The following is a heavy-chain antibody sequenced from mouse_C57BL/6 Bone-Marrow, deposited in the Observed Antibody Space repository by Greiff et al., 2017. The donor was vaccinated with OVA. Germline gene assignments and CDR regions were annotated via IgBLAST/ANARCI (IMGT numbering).Heavy chain of an antibody. CDR1: GFTFSDFY. CDR2: SRNKANDYTT. D-gene: IGHD1-1*02. J-gene: IGHJ4*01. Sequence: EVQLVESGGGLVQSGRSLRLSCATSGFTFSDFYMEWVRQAPGKGLEWIAASRNKANDYTTEYSASVKGRFIVSRDTSQSILYLQMNALRAEDTAIDYCARDAINYDYYAMDYWGQGTSVTVSS. CDR3: ARDAINYDYYAMDY. V-gene: IGHV7-1*01.